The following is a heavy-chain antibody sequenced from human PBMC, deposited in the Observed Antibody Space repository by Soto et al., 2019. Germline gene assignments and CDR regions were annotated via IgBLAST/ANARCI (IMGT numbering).Heavy chain of an antibody. Sequence: SETLSLTCTVSGGSISSGGYYWSWIRQHPGKGLEWIGYIYYSGSTYYNPSLKSRVTISVDTSKNQFSLKLSSVTAADTAVYYCAREGYSNYVFDYWGQGTLVTVSS. J-gene: IGHJ4*02. CDR2: IYYSGST. V-gene: IGHV4-31*03. D-gene: IGHD4-4*01. CDR1: GGSISSGGYY. CDR3: AREGYSNYVFDY.